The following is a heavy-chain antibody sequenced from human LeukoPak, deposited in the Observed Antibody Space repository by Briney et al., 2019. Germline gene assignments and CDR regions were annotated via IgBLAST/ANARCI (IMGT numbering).Heavy chain of an antibody. CDR2: ISGTGGST. CDR3: AKFSGAKDFDY. CDR1: GSRFSSYA. Sequence: GGSLRLSCVVSGSRFSSYAMNWVRQSPERGLEWVSAISGTGGSTSYADSLKGRFTISRDNSKNTLYLQMGSLTAEDTAVYYCAKFSGAKDFDYWGQGTLVTVSS. J-gene: IGHJ4*02. V-gene: IGHV3-23*01. D-gene: IGHD3-10*01.